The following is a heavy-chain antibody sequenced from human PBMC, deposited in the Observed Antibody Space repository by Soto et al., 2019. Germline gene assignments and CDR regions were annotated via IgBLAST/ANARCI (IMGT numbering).Heavy chain of an antibody. CDR1: GFTFSSYA. D-gene: IGHD2-15*01. Sequence: QVQLVESGGGVVQPGRSLRLSCAASGFTFSSYAMYWVRQAPGKGLEWVAVISYDENNKYYADSVKGRFTISRDNSKNTLYLQMNSLRAEDTAVYYCARAGCDGGSCYTLVGLRDGMDVWGQGTTVTVSS. CDR2: ISYDENNK. J-gene: IGHJ6*02. V-gene: IGHV3-30-3*01. CDR3: ARAGCDGGSCYTLVGLRDGMDV.